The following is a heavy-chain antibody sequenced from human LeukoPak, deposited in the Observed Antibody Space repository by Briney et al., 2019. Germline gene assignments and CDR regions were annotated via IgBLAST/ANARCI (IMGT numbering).Heavy chain of an antibody. V-gene: IGHV3-53*01. J-gene: IGHJ4*02. D-gene: IGHD6-19*01. Sequence: GGSLRLSCAASGFTVSSNYINWVRQAPGKGLEWVSVLYSGGDTYYADSVKGRFTVSRDNSKNTLYLQMNSLRAEDTAVYYCAREAGSGWYDFDIYFDYWGQGTLVTVSS. CDR3: AREAGSGWYDFDIYFDY. CDR1: GFTVSSNY. CDR2: LYSGGDT.